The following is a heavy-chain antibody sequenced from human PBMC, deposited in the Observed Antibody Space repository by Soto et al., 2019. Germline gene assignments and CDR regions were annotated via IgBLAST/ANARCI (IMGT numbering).Heavy chain of an antibody. CDR1: GFTLSTYS. J-gene: IGHJ4*02. Sequence: GGSLRLSCAASGFTLSTYSMTWVRQAPGKGLEWVALISFNNNYIYYADSVKGRFTISRDNPRDSLYLQMNSLRAEDTAVYYCARRRDSTTYFRFDYWGQVTLVTVSS. V-gene: IGHV3-21*01. CDR3: ARRRDSTTYFRFDY. CDR2: ISFNNNYI. D-gene: IGHD2-21*01.